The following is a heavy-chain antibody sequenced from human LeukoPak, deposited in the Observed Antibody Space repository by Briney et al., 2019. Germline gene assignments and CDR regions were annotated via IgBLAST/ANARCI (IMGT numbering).Heavy chain of an antibody. J-gene: IGHJ4*02. CDR2: ISSSSSTI. V-gene: IGHV3-48*01. Sequence: QPGGSLRLSCAASGFTFSSAWMSWVRQAPGKGLEWVSYISSSSSTIYYADSVKGRFTISRDNAKNSLYLQMNSLRAEDTAVYYCARARWYYYDSSGYPYYFDYWGQGTLVTVSS. D-gene: IGHD3-22*01. CDR1: GFTFSSAW. CDR3: ARARWYYYDSSGYPYYFDY.